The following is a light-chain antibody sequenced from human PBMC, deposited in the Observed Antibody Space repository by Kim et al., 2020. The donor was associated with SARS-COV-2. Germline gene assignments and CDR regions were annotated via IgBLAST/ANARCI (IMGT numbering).Light chain of an antibody. CDR2: AAS. CDR3: QQSYASPLT. J-gene: IGKJ4*01. Sequence: DIQVTQSPSALSASVGDRVTLTCRASQSISTYLNWYQQKPGKAPNLLIYAASNVQGGVPSRFSASGSGTHFTLTISSLQPEDFATYYCQQSYASPLTIGGGTKLEI. V-gene: IGKV1-39*01. CDR1: QSISTY.